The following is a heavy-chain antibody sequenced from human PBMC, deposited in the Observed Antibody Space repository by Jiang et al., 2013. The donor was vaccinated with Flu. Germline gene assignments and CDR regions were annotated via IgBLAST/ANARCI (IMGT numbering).Heavy chain of an antibody. J-gene: IGHJ3*02. V-gene: IGHV4-4*07. D-gene: IGHD6-19*01. Sequence: SGGSISSYYWSWIRQPAGGDWSGLGVSIPVGAPNYNPSLKSRVTMSVDTSKNQFSLKLSSVTAADTAVYHCARVGDESGWYGRGHAFDIWGQGTMVTVSS. CDR2: SIPVGAP. CDR3: ARVGDESGWYGRGHAFDI. CDR1: GGSISSYY.